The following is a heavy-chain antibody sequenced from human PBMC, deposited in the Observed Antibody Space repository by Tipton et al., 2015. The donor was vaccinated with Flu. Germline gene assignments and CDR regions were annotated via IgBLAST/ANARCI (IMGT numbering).Heavy chain of an antibody. J-gene: IGHJ4*02. V-gene: IGHV3-7*04. CDR2: IKQDGSEK. CDR3: VGGWGWQPDH. Sequence: SLRLSCEASGITLSDFWMNWVRQAPGKGLEWVAIIKQDGSEKYYVDSVKGRFTISRDNAKNSLYLQMNNVRVEDTAVYYCVGGWGWQPDHWGPGTLVTVSS. CDR1: GITLSDFW. D-gene: IGHD3-16*01.